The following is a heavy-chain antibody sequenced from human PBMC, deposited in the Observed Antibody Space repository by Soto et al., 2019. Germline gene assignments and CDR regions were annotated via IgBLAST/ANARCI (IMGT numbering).Heavy chain of an antibody. D-gene: IGHD3-10*01. J-gene: IGHJ5*02. V-gene: IGHV3-11*06. CDR3: ARDESGELGENWFDP. CDR2: ISSSSSYT. Sequence: GGSLRLSCAASGFTFSDYYMSWIRQAPGKGLEWVSYISSSSSYTNYADSVKGRFTISRDNAKNSLYLQMNSLRAEDTAVYYCARDESGELGENWFDPWGQGTLVTVSS. CDR1: GFTFSDYY.